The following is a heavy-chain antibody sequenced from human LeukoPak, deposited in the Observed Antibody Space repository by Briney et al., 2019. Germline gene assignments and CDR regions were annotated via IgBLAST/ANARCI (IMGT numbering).Heavy chain of an antibody. D-gene: IGHD3-9*01. CDR2: ISWNGAAT. Sequence: GGSLRLSCAASGFTLDDNIIYWVRQPPGKGLEWVSLISWNGAATYCADSVRGRFTVSRDNSRKSTFMEMNSLITEDSAMYYCAKVARNSSWPYFEHWGQGTLVTVSS. CDR1: GFTLDDNI. J-gene: IGHJ1*01. V-gene: IGHV3-43*01. CDR3: AKVARNSSWPYFEH.